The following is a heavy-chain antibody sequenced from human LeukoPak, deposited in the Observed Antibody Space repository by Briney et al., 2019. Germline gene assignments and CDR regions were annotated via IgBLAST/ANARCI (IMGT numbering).Heavy chain of an antibody. V-gene: IGHV4-31*03. CDR1: GGSISSGGYY. D-gene: IGHD2-15*01. CDR2: IYYSGST. J-gene: IGHJ4*02. CDR3: AREGRYCSGGSCYPYYFDY. Sequence: PSQTLSLTCTVSGGSISSGGYYWSWIRQHPGKGLEWIGYIYYSGSTYYNPSLKRRVTISVDTSKNQFSLKLSSVTAADTAVYYCAREGRYCSGGSCYPYYFDYWGQGTLVTVSS.